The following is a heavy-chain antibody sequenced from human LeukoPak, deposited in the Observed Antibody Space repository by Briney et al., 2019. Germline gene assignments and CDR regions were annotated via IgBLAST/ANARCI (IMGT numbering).Heavy chain of an antibody. CDR3: AKEGAIFGVVITRFDY. CDR2: ISSSGSTI. Sequence: GGSLRLSCAASGFTFSSYEMNWVRQAPGKGLEWVSYISSSGSTIYYADSVKGRFTISRDNAKNSLYLQMNSLRAEDTAVYYCAKEGAIFGVVITRFDYWGQGTLVTVSS. D-gene: IGHD3-3*01. J-gene: IGHJ4*02. CDR1: GFTFSSYE. V-gene: IGHV3-48*03.